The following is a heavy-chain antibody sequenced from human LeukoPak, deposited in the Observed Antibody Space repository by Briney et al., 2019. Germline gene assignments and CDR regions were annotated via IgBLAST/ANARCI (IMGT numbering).Heavy chain of an antibody. J-gene: IGHJ4*02. V-gene: IGHV3-64D*06. CDR3: VKGFRPYGDDY. CDR1: GFTFSSYG. Sequence: GGSLRLSCSASGFTFSSYGIHWVRQAPGKGLEYVSTITSHGGSTYYADSVKGRFTISRDNSKNTLYLQMSSLRAEDTAVYYCVKGFRPYGDDYWGQGTLVTVSS. D-gene: IGHD4-17*01. CDR2: ITSHGGST.